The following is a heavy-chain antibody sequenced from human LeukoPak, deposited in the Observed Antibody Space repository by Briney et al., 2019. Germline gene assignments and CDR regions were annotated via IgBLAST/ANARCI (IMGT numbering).Heavy chain of an antibody. D-gene: IGHD2-21*01. Sequence: ASVKVSCKASGYTSTGYYMRWGRQAPGQGLEWMGWINPNSVDTKCAQKFQGRGTMTRDTSIGTAYMELSRLTSDDTAVYYCARSQIPDFWGQGTLVTVSS. CDR1: GYTSTGYY. CDR3: ARSQIPDF. J-gene: IGHJ4*02. V-gene: IGHV1-2*02. CDR2: INPNSVDT.